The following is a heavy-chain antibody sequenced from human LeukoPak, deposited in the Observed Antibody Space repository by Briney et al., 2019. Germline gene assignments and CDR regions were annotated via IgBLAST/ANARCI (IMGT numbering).Heavy chain of an antibody. CDR2: IRYDGSNK. D-gene: IGHD4-17*01. Sequence: PGRSLRLSCAASGFTFSSYGMHRVRQAPGKGLEWVAVIRYDGSNKYYADSVKGRFTISRDNSKNTLYLQMNSLRAEDTAVYYCAKERMTTVFDYWGQGTLVTVSS. V-gene: IGHV3-33*06. CDR3: AKERMTTVFDY. J-gene: IGHJ4*02. CDR1: GFTFSSYG.